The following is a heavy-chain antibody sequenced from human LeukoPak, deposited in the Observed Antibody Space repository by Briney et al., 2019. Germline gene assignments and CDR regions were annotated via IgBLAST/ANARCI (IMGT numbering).Heavy chain of an antibody. D-gene: IGHD5-18*01. CDR1: GYTFTDFG. J-gene: IGHJ4*02. V-gene: IGHV1-18*01. CDR3: VRDLGVDTSMIFFDY. CDR2: ISAYNGNT. Sequence: ASVKVSCKASGYTFTDFGVSWVRQAPGQGLEWRGWISAYNGNTNYVQKFRGRVTMTTDITTSTAYMELRSLRSDDTAVFYCVRDLGVDTSMIFFDYWGQGTRVTVSS.